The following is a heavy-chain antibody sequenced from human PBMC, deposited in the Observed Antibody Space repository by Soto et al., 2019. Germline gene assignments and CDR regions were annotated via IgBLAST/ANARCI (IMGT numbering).Heavy chain of an antibody. CDR1: GYTFTSYG. D-gene: IGHD3-10*01. J-gene: IGHJ4*02. CDR2: ISAYNGNT. CDR3: ARVIPYYGSGSYYRTDY. Sequence: QVQLVQSGAEVKKPGASVKVSCKASGYTFTSYGISWVRQAPGQGLEWMGWISAYNGNTNYAQKLQGRVTMTTDTSTSTAYMELRSLRSDDTAVCYCARVIPYYGSGSYYRTDYWGQGTLVTVSS. V-gene: IGHV1-18*01.